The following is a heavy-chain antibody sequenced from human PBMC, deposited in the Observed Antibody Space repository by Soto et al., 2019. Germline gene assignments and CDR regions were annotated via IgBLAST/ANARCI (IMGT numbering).Heavy chain of an antibody. CDR1: GGSISSYY. V-gene: IGHV4-59*01. J-gene: IGHJ6*02. Sequence: SETLSLTCTVSGGSISSYYWSWIRQPPGKGLEWIGYIYYSGSTNYNPSHKSRVTISVDTSKNQFSLKLSSVTAADTAVYYCAREGYSSGYYYYYGMDVWGQGTTVTVSS. D-gene: IGHD3-22*01. CDR2: IYYSGST. CDR3: AREGYSSGYYYYYGMDV.